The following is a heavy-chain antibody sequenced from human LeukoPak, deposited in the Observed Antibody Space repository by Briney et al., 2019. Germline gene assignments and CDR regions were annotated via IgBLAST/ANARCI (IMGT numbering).Heavy chain of an antibody. V-gene: IGHV1-3*01. J-gene: IGHJ6*02. Sequence: ASVKVSCKASGYPFTNYAMHWVRQSAGQRVEWRGGINAFYGDTKYSQKFQGRITITRDTSASTLYMELSSLRSEDTAVYYCARVWASRCTSNNCFGPYFYYYAMDVWGQGTTVTVSS. D-gene: IGHD2-2*01. CDR1: GYPFTNYA. CDR2: INAFYGDT. CDR3: ARVWASRCTSNNCFGPYFYYYAMDV.